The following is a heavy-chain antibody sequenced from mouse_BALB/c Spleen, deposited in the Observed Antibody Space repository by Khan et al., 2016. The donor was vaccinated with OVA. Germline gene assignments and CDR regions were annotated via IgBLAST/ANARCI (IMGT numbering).Heavy chain of an antibody. CDR3: ARGDYGLYYCDY. D-gene: IGHD1-2*01. J-gene: IGHJ2*01. CDR1: GYTFTDYY. V-gene: IGHV1-77*01. Sequence: QVQLQQSGPDLARPGASVKLSCKASGYTFTDYYINWVKQRTGQGLEWIGDIYPGSGNPYYNEKFKGKATLTADKSSSTAYMQLSSLTSEDSAVYFCARGDYGLYYCDYWGQGTTLTVSS. CDR2: IYPGSGNP.